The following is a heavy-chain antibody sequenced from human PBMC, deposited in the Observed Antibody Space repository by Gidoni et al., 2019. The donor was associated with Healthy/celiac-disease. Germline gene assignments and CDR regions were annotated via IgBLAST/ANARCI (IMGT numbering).Heavy chain of an antibody. CDR1: GYTFTSSY. CDR2: INPSGGST. J-gene: IGHJ3*02. V-gene: IGHV1-46*01. Sequence: QVQLVQSGAEVKKPGASVKVSCKASGYTFTSSYMHRVRQAPGQGFEWMGIINPSGGSTSYAQKFQGRVTMTRDTSTSTVYMELSSLRSEDTAVYYCARLVQDSEYQLLPHSSNDAFDIWGQGTMVTVSS. CDR3: ARLVQDSEYQLLPHSSNDAFDI. D-gene: IGHD2-2*01.